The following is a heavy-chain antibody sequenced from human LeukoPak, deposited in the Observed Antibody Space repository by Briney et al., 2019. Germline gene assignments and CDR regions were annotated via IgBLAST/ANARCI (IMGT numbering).Heavy chain of an antibody. CDR1: GYTLSELL. D-gene: IGHD6-25*01. CDR2: FDPDHGNI. V-gene: IGHV1-24*01. Sequence: ASVKVSCKASGYTLSELLVHWVRQAPGKGLEWMGGFDPDHGNIIYAQKFKGRVTMTEDTSTDTAYMELSSLRSEDTAVYYCARESGEGGYSDYWGQGTLVTVSS. J-gene: IGHJ4*02. CDR3: ARESGEGGYSDY.